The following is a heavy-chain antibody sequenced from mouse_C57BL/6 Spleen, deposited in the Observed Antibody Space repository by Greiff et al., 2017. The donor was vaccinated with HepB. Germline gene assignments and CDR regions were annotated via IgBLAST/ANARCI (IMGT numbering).Heavy chain of an antibody. V-gene: IGHV1-81*01. D-gene: IGHD1-1*01. Sequence: VHLVESGAELARPGASVKLSCKASGYTFTSYGISWVKQRTGQGLEWIGEIYPRSGNTYYNEKFKGKATLTADKSSSTAYMELRSLTSEDSAVYFCARRTGSSFFDYWGQGTTLTVSS. CDR3: ARRTGSSFFDY. CDR1: GYTFTSYG. J-gene: IGHJ2*01. CDR2: IYPRSGNT.